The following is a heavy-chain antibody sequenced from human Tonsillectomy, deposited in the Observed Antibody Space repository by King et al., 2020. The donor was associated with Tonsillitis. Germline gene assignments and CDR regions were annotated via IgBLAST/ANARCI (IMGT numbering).Heavy chain of an antibody. CDR3: AREGSTSSSRADY. CDR1: GYTFIDYY. CDR2: INPNNGGT. Sequence: VQLVQSGAEVKKPGASVKVSCKASGYTFIDYYMYWVRQAPGQGLEWMGWINPNNGGTKYAQKFEGRVTVTRDTSISTAYMELSRLRYEDTAVYYCAREGSTSSSRADYWGQGTLVTVSS. V-gene: IGHV1-2*02. D-gene: IGHD2-2*01. J-gene: IGHJ4*02.